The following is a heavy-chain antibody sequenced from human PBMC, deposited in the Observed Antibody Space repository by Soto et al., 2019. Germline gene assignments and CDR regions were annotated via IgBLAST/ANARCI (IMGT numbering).Heavy chain of an antibody. CDR2: IDPSDSYT. CDR3: ARLRIAAPGNPGP. V-gene: IGHV5-10-1*01. J-gene: IGHJ5*02. Sequence: VESLKISCKGSGYIFSTDWISCLLQVPGKVLEWMGRIDPSDSYTNYSPSFQGHVTISVDKSISTAYLQWSSLKASDTAMYYCARLRIAAPGNPGPWGQGTLVTVS. D-gene: IGHD6-13*01. CDR1: GYIFSTDW.